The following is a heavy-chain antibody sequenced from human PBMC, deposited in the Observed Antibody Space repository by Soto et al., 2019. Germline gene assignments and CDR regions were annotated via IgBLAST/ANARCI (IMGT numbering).Heavy chain of an antibody. CDR3: ARGWGRIFDY. Sequence: QVQLQQWGAGLLKPSETLSLTCAVYGGSFSGYYWSWIRQPPGKGLEWIGEINHSGSTNYNPSLKSRVTISEDTSKNQFSLKPSSVTAADTAVYYCARGWGRIFDYWGQGTLVTVSS. J-gene: IGHJ4*02. D-gene: IGHD7-27*01. CDR1: GGSFSGYY. CDR2: INHSGST. V-gene: IGHV4-34*01.